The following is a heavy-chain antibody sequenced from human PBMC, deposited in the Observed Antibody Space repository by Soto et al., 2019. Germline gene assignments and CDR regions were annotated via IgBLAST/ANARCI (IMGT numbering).Heavy chain of an antibody. J-gene: IGHJ6*02. CDR2: IYSGGST. V-gene: IGHV3-53*02. Sequence: EVQLVETGGGLIQPGGSLRLSCAASGFTVSSNYMSWVRQAPGKGLEWVSVIYSGGSTYYADSVKGRFTISRDNSKNTLYLQMNSLRAVDTAVYYCPRELSPGIAAAGPSGYYYYGMDVWGQGTTVTVSS. CDR1: GFTVSSNY. CDR3: PRELSPGIAAAGPSGYYYYGMDV. D-gene: IGHD6-13*01.